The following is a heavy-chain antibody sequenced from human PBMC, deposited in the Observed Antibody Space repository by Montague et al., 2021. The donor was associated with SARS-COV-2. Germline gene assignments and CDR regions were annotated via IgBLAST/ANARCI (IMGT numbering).Heavy chain of an antibody. CDR1: GDSINSTSHY. Sequence: SETLSLTCTVSGDSINSTSHYWAWIRQPPEKGLEWIGSIYYSGSTYYNPSLKSRVTISVDTSKNQFSLKLSSVTAADTAVYYCARHSGRDTIFGVVIIPDAFDIWGQGTMVTVSS. CDR3: ARHSGRDTIFGVVIIPDAFDI. V-gene: IGHV4-39*01. D-gene: IGHD3-3*01. J-gene: IGHJ3*02. CDR2: IYYSGST.